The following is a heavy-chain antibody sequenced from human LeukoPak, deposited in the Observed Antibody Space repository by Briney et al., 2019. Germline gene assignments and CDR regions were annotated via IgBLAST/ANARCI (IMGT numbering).Heavy chain of an antibody. Sequence: PSETLSLTCTVSGGSFSSGSYYWSWIRQPPGKGLEWIGYIYYSGSTNYNPSLKSRVTISADTSKNQFSLKLSSVTAADTAVYYCARDGDYWGQGTLVTVSS. CDR3: ARDGDY. CDR2: IYYSGST. CDR1: GGSFSSGSYY. J-gene: IGHJ4*02. V-gene: IGHV4-61*01.